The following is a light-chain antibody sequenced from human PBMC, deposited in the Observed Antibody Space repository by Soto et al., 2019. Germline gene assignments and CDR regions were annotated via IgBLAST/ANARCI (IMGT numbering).Light chain of an antibody. CDR3: QQYNNWPPVT. V-gene: IGKV3-15*01. Sequence: EIVMTQSPSTLSVSPWERSTLSFMASQSVSSNLAWYQQKPGQAPRLLIYGASTRATGIPARFSGSGSGTEFTLTISSLQSEDFAVYYCQQYNNWPPVTFGPGTKVDIK. CDR1: QSVSSN. CDR2: GAS. J-gene: IGKJ3*01.